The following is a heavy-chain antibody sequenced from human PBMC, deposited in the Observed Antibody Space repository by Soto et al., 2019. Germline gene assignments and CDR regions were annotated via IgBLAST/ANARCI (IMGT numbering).Heavy chain of an antibody. CDR3: TTTIYYYVDV. CDR1: GFTFSGSA. D-gene: IGHD1-1*01. Sequence: EVQLVESGGGLVQPGGSLKLSCAASGFTFSGSAMHWVRQASGHGLEWVGRMRSNANRYATAYAASVKGRFTISRDDSRKTAYLQMNSLKTEDTAVDYCTTTIYYYVDVWGKGTTVTVSS. J-gene: IGHJ6*03. CDR2: MRSNANRYAT. V-gene: IGHV3-73*01.